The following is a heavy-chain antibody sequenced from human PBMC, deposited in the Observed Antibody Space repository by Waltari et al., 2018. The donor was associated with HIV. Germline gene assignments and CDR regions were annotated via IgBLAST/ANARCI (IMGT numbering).Heavy chain of an antibody. CDR2: IRYDGKNK. J-gene: IGHJ2*01. Sequence: QVQLVESGGGVVQPGGSLRLSCAESGFTFSSYAMHWVLQAPGRGWGWVALIRYDGKNKYHGDSVRGRFTISGDNSKNTLYLQMDLLRTEDTAIYYCAKDKRTFGDLYWFFDLWGRGTLVTVSS. CDR1: GFTFSSYA. V-gene: IGHV3-30*02. CDR3: AKDKRTFGDLYWFFDL. D-gene: IGHD4-17*01.